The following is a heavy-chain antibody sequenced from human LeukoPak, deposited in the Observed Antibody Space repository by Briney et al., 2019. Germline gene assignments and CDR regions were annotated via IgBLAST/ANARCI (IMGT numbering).Heavy chain of an antibody. CDR1: GFTFGDYA. D-gene: IGHD3-16*01. CDR2: SSWNSGSI. Sequence: GGSLRLSCVASGFTFGDYAMHWVRQAQGKGLEWVSGSSWNSGSIGYADSVKGRFTISRDNAKNSLYLQMNSLRAEDTALYYCAKDNGRGGNFDYWGQGTLVTVSS. J-gene: IGHJ4*02. CDR3: AKDNGRGGNFDY. V-gene: IGHV3-9*01.